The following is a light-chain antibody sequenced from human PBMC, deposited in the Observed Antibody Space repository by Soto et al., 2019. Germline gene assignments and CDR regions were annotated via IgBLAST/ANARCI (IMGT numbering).Light chain of an antibody. J-gene: IGKJ4*01. CDR1: QGIVNY. CDR3: LQHDSYPLT. Sequence: DIQMTQSPSAMSASVGDRVTITCRASQGIVNYFAWFQQKPGKVPTRLIYAASSLQSGVPSRFSGSGSGTEFTLTISSLQPEDFATYYCLQHDSYPLTCGGGTKVEIK. CDR2: AAS. V-gene: IGKV1-17*03.